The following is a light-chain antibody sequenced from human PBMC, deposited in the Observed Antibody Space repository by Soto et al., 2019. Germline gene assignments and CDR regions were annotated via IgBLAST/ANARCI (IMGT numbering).Light chain of an antibody. CDR3: QKTYSTPLN. J-gene: IGKJ4*01. V-gene: IGKV1-39*01. CDR2: TAS. Sequence: DIQITHSPSSLSASVVDRVTLTFLASQCISRYLNWYQQQSGKAPKLLIYTASNLQSGVPSRFSGSGSGTDFTLTISSLQPEDFTTYYCQKTYSTPLNFGGGTKVDIK. CDR1: QCISRY.